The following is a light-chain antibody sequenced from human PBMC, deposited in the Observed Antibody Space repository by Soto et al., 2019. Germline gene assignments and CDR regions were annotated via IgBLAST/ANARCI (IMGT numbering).Light chain of an antibody. CDR3: QQYYASPAT. CDR2: GAS. Sequence: EIVLTQSPATLSLSPGERATLSCRASQSVSSYLAWYQQKPGQAPRLLIYGASNRATGIPDTFSGSGSGADFTLTISRLEPDDFAVYYCQQYYASPATFGQGTKVDIK. J-gene: IGKJ1*01. CDR1: QSVSSY. V-gene: IGKV3-20*01.